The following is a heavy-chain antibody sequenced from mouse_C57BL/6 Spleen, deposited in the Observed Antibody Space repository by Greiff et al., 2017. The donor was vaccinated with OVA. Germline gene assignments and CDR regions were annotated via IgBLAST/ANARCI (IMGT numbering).Heavy chain of an antibody. CDR3: ARGGIYYSNPYAMDY. V-gene: IGHV1-61*01. CDR2: IYPSDSET. J-gene: IGHJ4*01. CDR1: GYTFTSYW. Sequence: QVQLQQPGAELVRPGSSVKLSCKASGYTFTSYWMDWVKQRPGQGLEWIGNIYPSDSETHYNQKFKDKATLTVDKSSSTAYMQLSRLTSEASAVYYGARGGIYYSNPYAMDYGGQGTSVTVSS. D-gene: IGHD2-5*01.